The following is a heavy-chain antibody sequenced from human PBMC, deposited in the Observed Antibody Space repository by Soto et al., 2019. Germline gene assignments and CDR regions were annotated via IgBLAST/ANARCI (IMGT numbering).Heavy chain of an antibody. Sequence: GASVKVSCKASGYTFTSYGISWVRQAPGQGLEWMGWISAYNGNTNYAQKLQGRVTMTTDTSTSTAYMELRSLRSDDTAVYYCARDPDGSYAHDAFDIWGQGTMVTVSS. D-gene: IGHD1-26*01. J-gene: IGHJ3*02. CDR3: ARDPDGSYAHDAFDI. CDR1: GYTFTSYG. CDR2: ISAYNGNT. V-gene: IGHV1-18*04.